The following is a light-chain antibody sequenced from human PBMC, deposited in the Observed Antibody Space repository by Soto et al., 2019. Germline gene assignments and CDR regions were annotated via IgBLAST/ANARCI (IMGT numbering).Light chain of an antibody. V-gene: IGKV1-33*01. CDR1: QTISHW. Sequence: IHPAQSPSTPSASFGDRVTIPFRASQTISHWLAWYQQKPGKAPKLLIYDASNLETGVPSRFSGSGSGTDFTFTISSLQPEDIATYYCQQYSHLITFGQGTRLEIK. CDR2: DAS. CDR3: QQYSHLIT. J-gene: IGKJ5*01.